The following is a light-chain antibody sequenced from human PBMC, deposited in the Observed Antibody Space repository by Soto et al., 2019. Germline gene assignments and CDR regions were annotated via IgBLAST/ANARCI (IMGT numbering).Light chain of an antibody. Sequence: QSALTQPRSVSGSPGQSVTISCTGTSSDVGGYNYVSWYQQNPGKAPKLMMHDVTKRPSGVPDRFSGSKSGNTASLTISGLQAEDEADYYCCSYAGNYTYVFVTGTPVTVL. CDR2: DVT. V-gene: IGLV2-11*01. CDR3: CSYAGNYTYV. CDR1: SSDVGGYNY. J-gene: IGLJ1*01.